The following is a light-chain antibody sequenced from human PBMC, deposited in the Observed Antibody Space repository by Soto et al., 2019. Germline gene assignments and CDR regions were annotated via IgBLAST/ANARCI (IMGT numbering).Light chain of an antibody. CDR1: RSDIGGYHY. CDR2: EAG. Sequence: QSALTQPASVSGSPGQSITIPCTGTRSDIGGYHYVSWYQQHPGQAPKLIIYEAGYRPSGVSHRFSVSKSGYTASLTISGLQTEDEAHYYCSSYRSGNTLVFGGGTKLTV. J-gene: IGLJ2*01. V-gene: IGLV2-14*01. CDR3: SSYRSGNTLV.